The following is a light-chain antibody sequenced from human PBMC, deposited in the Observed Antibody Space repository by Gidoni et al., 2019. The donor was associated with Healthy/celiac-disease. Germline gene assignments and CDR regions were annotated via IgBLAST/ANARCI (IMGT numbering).Light chain of an antibody. CDR1: QSVSSY. CDR2: DAS. CDR3: QQRSNWPRLT. V-gene: IGKV3-11*01. Sequence: ILLTQSPATLSLSPGERPTLSCRASQSVSSYLAWYQQKPGQAPRLLIYDASNRAPGSPARFSGRGSGTDFTLTISSLEPEDLAVYYCQQRSNWPRLTFGGGTKVEIK. J-gene: IGKJ4*01.